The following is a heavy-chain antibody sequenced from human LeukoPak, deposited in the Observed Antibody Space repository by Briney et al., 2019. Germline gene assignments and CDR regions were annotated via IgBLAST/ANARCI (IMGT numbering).Heavy chain of an antibody. CDR3: VKHGSGWSFDY. CDR2: IQNTGGT. J-gene: IGHJ4*02. D-gene: IGHD6-19*01. CDR1: SASISSYY. Sequence: SETLSLTCTVSSASISSYYWGWIRQSPGKGLEWIGYIQNTGGTTYNPSLNSRVSISKDTSKTQSSLQVRSVTAADTAVYYCVKHGSGWSFDYWGEGTLVTVSS. V-gene: IGHV4-59*01.